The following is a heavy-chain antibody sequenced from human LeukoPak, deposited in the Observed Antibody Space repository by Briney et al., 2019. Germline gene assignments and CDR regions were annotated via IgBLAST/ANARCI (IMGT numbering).Heavy chain of an antibody. CDR2: IYFTGST. CDR1: GGSVSSYF. V-gene: IGHV4-59*02. Sequence: SETLSLTCTVSGGSVSSYFWSWIRQPPGKGLEWIGYIYFTGSTKYNPSLKSRVTISLDTSKNQFSLKLNSVTAADTAVYYCARSERGYSYGWYDYWGQGTLVTVSS. J-gene: IGHJ4*02. CDR3: ARSERGYSYGWYDY. D-gene: IGHD5-18*01.